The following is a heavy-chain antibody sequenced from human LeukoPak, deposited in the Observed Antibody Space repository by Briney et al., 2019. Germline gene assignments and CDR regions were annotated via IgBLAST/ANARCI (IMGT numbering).Heavy chain of an antibody. J-gene: IGHJ4*02. CDR2: ISGSGGST. CDR1: GFTFSSYG. Sequence: GGSLRLSCAASGFTFSSYGMSWVRQAPGKGLEWVSTISGSGGSTYYADSVKGRFTISRDNSKDTLYLQMNSLRAEDMALYYCAKGRGLSYDYGVDYWGQGTLVTVSS. V-gene: IGHV3-23*01. CDR3: AKGRGLSYDYGVDY. D-gene: IGHD4-17*01.